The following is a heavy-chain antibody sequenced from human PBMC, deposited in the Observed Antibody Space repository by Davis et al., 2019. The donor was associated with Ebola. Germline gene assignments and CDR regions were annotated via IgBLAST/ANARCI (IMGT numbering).Heavy chain of an antibody. CDR1: GYTFTGYY. CDR3: AAGYLVTMIPNDAFDI. J-gene: IGHJ3*02. CDR2: INPNSGGT. Sequence: ASVKVSCKASGYTFTGYYMHWVRQAPGQGLEWMGWINPNSGGTNYAQKFQGWVTMTRDTSISTAYMELSRLRSDDTAVYYCAAGYLVTMIPNDAFDIWGQGTMVTVSS. V-gene: IGHV1-2*04. D-gene: IGHD3-22*01.